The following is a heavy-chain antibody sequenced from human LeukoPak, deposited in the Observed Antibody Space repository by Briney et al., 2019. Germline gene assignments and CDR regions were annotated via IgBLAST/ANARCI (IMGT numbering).Heavy chain of an antibody. CDR3: ARVVGDGYNPMTKYYYYGMDV. V-gene: IGHV7-4-1*02. J-gene: IGHJ6*02. Sequence: GASVTVSCKASGYTFTSYAMNWVRQAPGQGLEWMGWINTNTGNPTYAQGFTGRFVFSLDTSVSTAYLQISSLKAEDTAVYYCARVVGDGYNPMTKYYYYGMDVWGQGTTVTVSS. CDR2: INTNTGNP. CDR1: GYTFTSYA. D-gene: IGHD5-24*01.